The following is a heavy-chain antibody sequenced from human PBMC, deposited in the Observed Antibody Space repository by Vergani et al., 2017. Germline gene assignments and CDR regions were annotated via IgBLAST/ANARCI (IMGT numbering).Heavy chain of an antibody. Sequence: QVQLQRWGAGLLKPSETLSLTCAVYGGSFSGYYWSWIRQPPGKGLEWIGEINHSGSTNYNPSLKSRVTISVDTSKNQFSLKLSSVTAADTAVYYCARDRAGTDSSGYYYSGAFDIWGQGTMVTVSS. V-gene: IGHV4-34*01. CDR1: GGSFSGYY. CDR2: INHSGST. J-gene: IGHJ3*02. D-gene: IGHD3-22*01. CDR3: ARDRAGTDSSGYYYSGAFDI.